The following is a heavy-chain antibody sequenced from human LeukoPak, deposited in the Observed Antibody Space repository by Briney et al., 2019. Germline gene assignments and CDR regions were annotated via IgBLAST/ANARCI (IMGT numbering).Heavy chain of an antibody. V-gene: IGHV3-23*01. CDR3: AKGGWNDD. CDR1: GVTFKKYA. D-gene: IGHD1-1*01. J-gene: IGHJ4*02. Sequence: VGSLRHSCVAPGVTFKKYAMTCVRQAPGNGLEWGSRVSSDDNTYYADSVKSRFTISRENSRNTVYLQINSLRAEDTTIYYCAKGGWNDDWGQGTLVIVSS. CDR2: VSSDDNT.